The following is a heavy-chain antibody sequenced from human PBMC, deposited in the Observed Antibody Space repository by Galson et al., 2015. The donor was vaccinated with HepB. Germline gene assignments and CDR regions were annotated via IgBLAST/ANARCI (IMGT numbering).Heavy chain of an antibody. D-gene: IGHD5-18*01. Sequence: QSGAEVKKPGESLRISCKGSGYNFTSYWIIWVRQTPGKGLEWMGTIDPSDSYTNYSPSFRGHVTISADTSMSTAYLHWSSPKTSDTAMYFCARRAGGYMSGYHIDYWGQGLQVTVSS. J-gene: IGHJ4*02. V-gene: IGHV5-10-1*01. CDR3: ARRAGGYMSGYHIDY. CDR2: IDPSDSYT. CDR1: GYNFTSYW.